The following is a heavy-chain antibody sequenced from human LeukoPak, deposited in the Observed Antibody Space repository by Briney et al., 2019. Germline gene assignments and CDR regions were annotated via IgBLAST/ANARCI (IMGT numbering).Heavy chain of an antibody. CDR3: ARDRPSIAARLFDY. Sequence: GGSLRLSCAASGFTFSSYSMNWVRQAPGKGLEWVSSISSSSSYIYYADSVKGRFTISRDNAKNSLYLQMNSLRAEDTAVYYCARDRPSIAARLFDYWGQGALVTVSS. J-gene: IGHJ4*02. CDR2: ISSSSSYI. D-gene: IGHD6-6*01. V-gene: IGHV3-21*01. CDR1: GFTFSSYS.